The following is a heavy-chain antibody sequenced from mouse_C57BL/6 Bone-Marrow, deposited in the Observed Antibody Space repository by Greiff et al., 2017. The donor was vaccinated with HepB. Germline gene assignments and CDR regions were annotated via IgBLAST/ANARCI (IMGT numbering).Heavy chain of an antibody. CDR1: GYTFTSYW. J-gene: IGHJ2*01. Sequence: QVQLQQPGAELVKPGASVKLSCKASGYTFTSYWMHWVKQRPGQGLEWIGMIHPNSGSTNYNEKFKSKATLTVDKSSSTAYMQLSSLTSEDSAVYYCARRTMVTLFDHWGQGTTLTVSS. V-gene: IGHV1-64*01. D-gene: IGHD2-2*01. CDR3: ARRTMVTLFDH. CDR2: IHPNSGST.